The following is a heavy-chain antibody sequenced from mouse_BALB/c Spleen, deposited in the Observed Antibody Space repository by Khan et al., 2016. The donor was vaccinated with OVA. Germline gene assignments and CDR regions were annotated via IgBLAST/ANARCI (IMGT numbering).Heavy chain of an antibody. D-gene: IGHD2-14*01. J-gene: IGHJ4*01. CDR3: ARALPYYRYDGDTMDY. Sequence: QVQLKQSGPGLVAPSQSLSITCTVSGFSLTSYGVHWVRQPPGKGLEWVGVIWAGGSTNYKSALMSRLSISQDTSQRQVFFKMHSLQTDDTAMYYCARALPYYRYDGDTMDYWGQGISVTVSS. V-gene: IGHV2-9*02. CDR1: GFSLTSYG. CDR2: IWAGGST.